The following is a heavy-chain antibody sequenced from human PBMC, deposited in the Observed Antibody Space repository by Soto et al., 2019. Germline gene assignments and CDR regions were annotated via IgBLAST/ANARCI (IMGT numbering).Heavy chain of an antibody. CDR3: ARENAVKVLQNNWFDP. Sequence: QVQLVQSGAEVKKPGSSVKVSCKASGGTFSSYAISWVRQAPGQGLEWMGGIIPIFGTANYAQKFQGRVTIPADESTSTAYMELSSLRSEDTAVYYCARENAVKVLQNNWFDPWGQGTLVTVSS. CDR2: IIPIFGTA. J-gene: IGHJ5*02. D-gene: IGHD3-10*01. CDR1: GGTFSSYA. V-gene: IGHV1-69*12.